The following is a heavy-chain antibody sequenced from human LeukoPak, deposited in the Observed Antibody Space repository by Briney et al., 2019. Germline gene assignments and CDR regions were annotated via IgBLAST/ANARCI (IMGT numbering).Heavy chain of an antibody. Sequence: GGPLRLSCAASGFTFSSYWMHWVRQAPGKGLVWVSRINSDGSSTSYADSVKGRFTISRDNAKNTLYLQMNSLRVEDTAVYYCARRGSSGSYYNVYYHYGMDVWGQGTTVTVSS. J-gene: IGHJ6*02. CDR3: ARRGSSGSYYNVYYHYGMDV. V-gene: IGHV3-74*01. D-gene: IGHD3-10*01. CDR1: GFTFSSYW. CDR2: INSDGSST.